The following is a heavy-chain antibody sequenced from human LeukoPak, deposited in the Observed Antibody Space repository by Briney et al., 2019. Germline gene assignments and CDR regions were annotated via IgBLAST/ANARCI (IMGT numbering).Heavy chain of an antibody. Sequence: ASVKISCQTSAYTFIAYYMHWVRQAPGQGLEWMGWINPESGAANYAQKFQGRVTMTRDTSINTAYMELSRLTSDDTAVYYCARGGAWGDREVEYWGQGSLVTVSS. D-gene: IGHD3-16*01. V-gene: IGHV1-2*02. CDR2: INPESGAA. CDR1: AYTFIAYY. J-gene: IGHJ4*02. CDR3: ARGGAWGDREVEY.